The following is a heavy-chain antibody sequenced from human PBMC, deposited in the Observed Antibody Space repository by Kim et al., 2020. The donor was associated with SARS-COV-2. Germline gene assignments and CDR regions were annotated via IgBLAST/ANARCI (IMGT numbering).Heavy chain of an antibody. CDR3: ANLIGGIGTR. CDR2: GST. J-gene: IGHJ4*02. D-gene: IGHD6-13*01. V-gene: IGHV3-23*01. Sequence: GSTYYADSVRGRFTISGDNSKNTLYLQMNSLRAEDTAVYYCANLIGGIGTRWGQGTLVTVSS.